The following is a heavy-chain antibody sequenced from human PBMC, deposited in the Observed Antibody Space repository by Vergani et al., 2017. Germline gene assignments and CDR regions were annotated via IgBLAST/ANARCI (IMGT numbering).Heavy chain of an antibody. V-gene: IGHV3-11*04. CDR1: GGSFSGYY. CDR3: ASGGGSDYGLA. J-gene: IGHJ4*02. D-gene: IGHD4-17*01. Sequence: QVQLQQWGAGLLKPSETLSLTCAVYGGSFSGYYWSWIRQPPGKGLEWVSYISSSGSTIYYADSVKGRFTISRDNAKNSLYLQMNSLRAEDTAVYYCASGGGSDYGLAWGQGTLVTVSS. CDR2: ISSSGSTI.